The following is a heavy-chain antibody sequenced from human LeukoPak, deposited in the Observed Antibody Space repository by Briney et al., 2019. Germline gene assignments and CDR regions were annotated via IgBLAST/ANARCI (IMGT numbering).Heavy chain of an antibody. Sequence: GGSLRLSCAASGFTFSTYAVNWVRQAPGKGLEWVAVISYDGSNKYYADSVKGRFTISRDNSKNTLYLQMNSLRAEDTAVYYCARVPPLGVVVIFAEMDYWGQGTLVTVSS. CDR2: ISYDGSNK. V-gene: IGHV3-30-3*01. CDR1: GFTFSTYA. CDR3: ARVPPLGVVVIFAEMDY. J-gene: IGHJ4*02. D-gene: IGHD3-22*01.